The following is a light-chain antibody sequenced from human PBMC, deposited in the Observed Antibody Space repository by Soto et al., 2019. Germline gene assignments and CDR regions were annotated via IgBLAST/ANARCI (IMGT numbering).Light chain of an antibody. CDR3: LLYHGAAQV. J-gene: IGLJ3*02. CDR1: TGAVTSDYY. Sequence: VVTQEPSLTVSPGGTVTLTCASSTGAVTSDYYPNWLQQKPGQAPRSLIHSTYTRHFWTPARFSGSLLGGKAALTVSDVQPEDEADYYCLLYHGAAQVFGGGTKVTVL. CDR2: STY. V-gene: IGLV7-43*01.